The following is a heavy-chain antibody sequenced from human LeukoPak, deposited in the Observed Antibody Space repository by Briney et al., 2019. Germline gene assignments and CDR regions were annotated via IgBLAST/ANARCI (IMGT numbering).Heavy chain of an antibody. V-gene: IGHV4-61*05. CDR1: GGSISSSSYY. J-gene: IGHJ4*02. Sequence: SETLSLTCTVSGGSISSSSYYWGWIRQPPAKGLEWMGYFSYSGSTRYNPSLKSRVTMSVDTSKNQFSLRLISVAAADTAVYYCARMYSGTSYYFDFWGQGTLVTVSS. CDR2: FSYSGST. CDR3: ARMYSGTSYYFDF. D-gene: IGHD1-26*01.